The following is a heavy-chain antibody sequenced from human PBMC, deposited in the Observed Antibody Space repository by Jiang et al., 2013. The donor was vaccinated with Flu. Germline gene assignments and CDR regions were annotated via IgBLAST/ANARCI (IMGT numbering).Heavy chain of an antibody. V-gene: IGHV1-18*01. D-gene: IGHD6-19*01. J-gene: IGHJ3*01. CDR3: ARAKWQWLPPRNAFDV. CDR2: ISVYNGGT. Sequence: WVRQAPGQGLEWMGWISVYNGGTNYAQNFEGRVTMTTDTSTNTAYMELRSLTSDDTAVYYCARAKWQWLPPRNAFDVWGQGTMLIVSS.